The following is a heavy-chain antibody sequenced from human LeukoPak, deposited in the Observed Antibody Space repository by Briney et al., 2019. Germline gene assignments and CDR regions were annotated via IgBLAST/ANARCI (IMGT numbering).Heavy chain of an antibody. CDR2: IYYSGST. D-gene: IGHD1-7*01. Sequence: SETLSLTCTVSGGSISNYFWSWIRQPPGKGLEWIGYIYYSGSTNYNPSLKSRVTISVDTSKNQFSLKLSSVTAADTAVYYCARNYMGYAFDIWGQGTMVTVSS. CDR1: GGSISNYF. J-gene: IGHJ3*02. V-gene: IGHV4-59*01. CDR3: ARNYMGYAFDI.